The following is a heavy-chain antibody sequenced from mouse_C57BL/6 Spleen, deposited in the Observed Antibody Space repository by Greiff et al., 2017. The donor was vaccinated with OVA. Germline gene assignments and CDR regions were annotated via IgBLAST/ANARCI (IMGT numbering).Heavy chain of an antibody. CDR3: ARGYYGSRDYAMDY. J-gene: IGHJ4*01. D-gene: IGHD1-1*01. V-gene: IGHV1-26*01. Sequence: EVQLQQSGPELVKPWASVKISCKASGYTFTDYYMNWVKQSHGKSLEWIGDINPNNGGTSYNQKFKGKATLTVDKSSSTAYMELRSLTSEDSAVYYCARGYYGSRDYAMDYWGQGTSVTVSS. CDR2: INPNNGGT. CDR1: GYTFTDYY.